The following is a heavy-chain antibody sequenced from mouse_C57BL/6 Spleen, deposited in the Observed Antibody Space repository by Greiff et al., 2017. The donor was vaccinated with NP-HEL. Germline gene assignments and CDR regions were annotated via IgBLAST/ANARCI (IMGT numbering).Heavy chain of an antibody. D-gene: IGHD4-1*01. J-gene: IGHJ3*01. V-gene: IGHV1-54*01. CDR1: GYAFTNYL. CDR2: INPGSGGT. Sequence: VNVVESGAELVRPGTSVKVSCKASGYAFTNYLIEWVKQRPGQGLEWIGVINPGSGGTNYNEKFKGKATLTADKSSSTAYMQLSSLTSEDSAVYFCARGGLPNWDVAWLAYWGQGTLVTVSA. CDR3: ARGGLPNWDVAWLAY.